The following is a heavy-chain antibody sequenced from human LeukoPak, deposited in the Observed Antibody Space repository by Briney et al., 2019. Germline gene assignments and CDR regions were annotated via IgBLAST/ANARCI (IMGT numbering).Heavy chain of an antibody. Sequence: GGSLRLSCAASGFSFSSYNMNWVRLTPGKGLEWVSSITSSSTYTFYADSVKGRFTISRDNAKNSLDLEMNGLRDEDTAVYYCARDLGQRYSYGDAFDIWGQGTMVTVSS. D-gene: IGHD5-18*01. CDR2: ITSSSTYT. J-gene: IGHJ3*02. CDR3: ARDLGQRYSYGDAFDI. CDR1: GFSFSSYN. V-gene: IGHV3-21*01.